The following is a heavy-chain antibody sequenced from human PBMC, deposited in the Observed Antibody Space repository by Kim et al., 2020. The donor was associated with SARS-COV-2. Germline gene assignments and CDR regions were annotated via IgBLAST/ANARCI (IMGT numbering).Heavy chain of an antibody. V-gene: IGHV4-34*01. Sequence: SETLSLTCAVYGGSFSGYYWSWIRQPPGKGLEWIGEINHSGSTNYNPSLKSRVTISVDTSKNQFSLKLSSVTAADTAVYYCARLDIVATTRWPDYAGWGQGTLVTVSS. CDR3: ARLDIVATTRWPDYAG. CDR2: INHSGST. CDR1: GGSFSGYY. J-gene: IGHJ4*02. D-gene: IGHD5-12*01.